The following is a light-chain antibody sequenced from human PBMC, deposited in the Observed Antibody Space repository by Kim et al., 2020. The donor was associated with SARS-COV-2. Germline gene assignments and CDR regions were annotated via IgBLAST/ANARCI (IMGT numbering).Light chain of an antibody. CDR2: RDN. V-gene: IGLV1-47*01. J-gene: IGLJ2*01. CDR1: RSSMGSSY. CDR3: AAWDDSLYVV. Sequence: PGRRVTIPCSGRRSSMGSSYVYLYLQHQGTPPKPLIFRDNQRPSGVPDRFSGSKSGTSAPLAISGLRSEDEADYYCAAWDDSLYVVFGGGTQLTVL.